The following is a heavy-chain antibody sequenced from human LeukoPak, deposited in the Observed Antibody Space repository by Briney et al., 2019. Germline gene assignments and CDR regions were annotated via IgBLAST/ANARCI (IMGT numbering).Heavy chain of an antibody. CDR1: GGSISSSSYY. D-gene: IGHD6-13*01. CDR2: IYHSGST. J-gene: IGHJ3*02. Sequence: SETLSLTCTVSGGSISSSSYYWGWIRQPPGKGLEWIGSIYHSGSTYYNPSLKSRVTISVDTSKNQFSLKLSSVTAADTAVYYCASSRYSSSAQGVFVLVAFDIWGQGTMVTVSS. V-gene: IGHV4-39*07. CDR3: ASSRYSSSAQGVFVLVAFDI.